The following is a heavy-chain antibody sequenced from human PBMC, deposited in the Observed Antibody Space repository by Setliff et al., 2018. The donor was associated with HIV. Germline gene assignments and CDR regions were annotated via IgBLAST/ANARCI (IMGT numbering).Heavy chain of an antibody. CDR1: GGSISSSNW. CDR3: ARQPPLSVLQVWFDDY. J-gene: IGHJ4*02. D-gene: IGHD3-10*01. Sequence: PSETLSLTCAVFGGSISSSNWWSWVRQPPGKGLEWIGEIYHSGSTKYNPSLKSRVTISVDKSKNHFSLKLSSVTAADTAMYFCARQPPLSVLQVWFDDYWGQGTLVTVS. CDR2: IYHSGST. V-gene: IGHV4-4*02.